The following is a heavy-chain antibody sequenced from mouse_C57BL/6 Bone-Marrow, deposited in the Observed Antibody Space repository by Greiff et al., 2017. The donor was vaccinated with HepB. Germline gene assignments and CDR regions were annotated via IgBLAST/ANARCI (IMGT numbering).Heavy chain of an antibody. CDR2: IYPRSGNT. Sequence: VQLQQSGAELARPGASVKLSCKASGYTFTSYGISWVKQSTGQGLEWIGEIYPRSGNTYYNEKFKGKATLTADKSSSTAYMELRSLTSEDSAVYFCARKGNYYGEKDYAMDYWGQGTSVTVSS. J-gene: IGHJ4*01. CDR1: GYTFTSYG. V-gene: IGHV1-81*01. D-gene: IGHD1-1*01. CDR3: ARKGNYYGEKDYAMDY.